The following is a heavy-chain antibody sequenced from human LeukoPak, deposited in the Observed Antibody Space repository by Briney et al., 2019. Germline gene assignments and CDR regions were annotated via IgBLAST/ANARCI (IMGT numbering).Heavy chain of an antibody. D-gene: IGHD6-19*01. CDR1: GFTLSSYE. CDR2: INRGGSTI. CDR3: ARARAFSSGGCFDY. J-gene: IGHJ4*03. V-gene: IGHV3-48*03. Sequence: GGSLRLSCAVSGFTLSSYEMNWVRQATGKGLGGVSYINRGGSTIYYADSVKGRFTISRDNAKKSLYLQMNSLRAEGTAVDYCARARAFSSGGCFDYGGEGTLLT.